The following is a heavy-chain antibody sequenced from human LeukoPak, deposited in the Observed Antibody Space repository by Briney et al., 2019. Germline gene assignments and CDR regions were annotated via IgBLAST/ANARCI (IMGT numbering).Heavy chain of an antibody. J-gene: IGHJ1*01. CDR1: GFTFSSYV. D-gene: IGHD1-26*01. Sequence: GGSLRLSCAASGFTFSSYVMSWVRQAPGKGLEWVSAISGSDGSTYYADSVKGRFTISRDSSKNTLYLQMNSLRAEDTAIYYCAKDGGTYSEYFQHWGQGTLVTVFS. CDR2: ISGSDGST. V-gene: IGHV3-23*01. CDR3: AKDGGTYSEYFQH.